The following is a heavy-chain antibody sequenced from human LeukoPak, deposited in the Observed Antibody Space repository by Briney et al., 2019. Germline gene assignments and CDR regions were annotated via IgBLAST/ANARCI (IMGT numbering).Heavy chain of an antibody. CDR1: GFTFDDYA. D-gene: IGHD2-21*02. J-gene: IGHJ1*01. CDR2: FSDSGGTS. V-gene: IGHV3-23*01. CDR3: AKVFVTGMSYLPH. Sequence: GGSLRLSCAASGFTFDDYAMHWVRQAPGKGLEWVSGFSDSGGTSYYADSVKGRLTISRDNSKNTLYLQMNSLRAEDTAVYYCAKVFVTGMSYLPHWGQGTLVTVSS.